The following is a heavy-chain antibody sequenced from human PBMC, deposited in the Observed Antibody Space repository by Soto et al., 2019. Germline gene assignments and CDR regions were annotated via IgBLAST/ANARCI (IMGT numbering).Heavy chain of an antibody. J-gene: IGHJ4*02. D-gene: IGHD6-13*01. CDR1: GGSFSGYY. CDR2: INHSGST. V-gene: IGHV4-34*01. CDR3: ARGIPRRAAAGTVFDY. Sequence: QVQLQQWGAGLLKPSETLSLTCAVYGGSFSGYYWSWIRQPPGKGLEWIGEINHSGSTNYNPSLKSRVTISVDTSKNQFSLKLSSVTAADTAVYYCARGIPRRAAAGTVFDYWGQGTLVTVSS.